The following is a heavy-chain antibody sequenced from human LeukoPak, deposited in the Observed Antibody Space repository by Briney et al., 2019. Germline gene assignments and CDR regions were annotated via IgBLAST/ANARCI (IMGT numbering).Heavy chain of an antibody. D-gene: IGHD6-19*01. J-gene: IGHJ4*02. Sequence: GGALRLSCAASGFTFSKYWMLWVRQAPGKGLESVSRIYTDGTVTTYAHSVKGRFTVSRDHADNTMFLQMNSVRDEDAAVYYCATKQWLAPPPDSWGQGTPVTVSS. CDR1: GFTFSKYW. CDR2: IYTDGTVT. CDR3: ATKQWLAPPPDS. V-gene: IGHV3-74*01.